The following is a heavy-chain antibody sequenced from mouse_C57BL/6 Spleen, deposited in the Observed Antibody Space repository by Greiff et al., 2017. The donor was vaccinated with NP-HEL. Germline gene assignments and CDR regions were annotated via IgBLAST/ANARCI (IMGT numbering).Heavy chain of an antibody. Sequence: VHLVESGPGLVAPSQSLSITCTVSGFSLTRYGVDWVRQPPGKGLEWLGVIWGGGSTNYNSALMSRLSISKDNSKSQVFVKMNRRQTDDTAMYYCDQHEGHYMGWYFDVWGTGTTVTVSS. J-gene: IGHJ1*03. CDR1: GFSLTRYG. CDR3: DQHEGHYMGWYFDV. CDR2: IWGGGST. V-gene: IGHV2-9*01. D-gene: IGHD2-12*01.